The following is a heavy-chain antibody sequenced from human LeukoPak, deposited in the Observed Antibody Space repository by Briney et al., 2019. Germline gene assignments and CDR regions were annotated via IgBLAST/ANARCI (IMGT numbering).Heavy chain of an antibody. CDR3: ARAVISIFDN. V-gene: IGHV3-7*01. Sequence: GGSLRLSCAASEFTFSSYWMSWVRQAPGEGLEWVANIKQDGSEKYYVDSVKGRFTISRDNAKNSLYLQMNSLGVEDTAVYYCARAVISIFDNWGQGTLVTVSS. CDR1: EFTFSSYW. J-gene: IGHJ4*02. D-gene: IGHD3-3*02. CDR2: IKQDGSEK.